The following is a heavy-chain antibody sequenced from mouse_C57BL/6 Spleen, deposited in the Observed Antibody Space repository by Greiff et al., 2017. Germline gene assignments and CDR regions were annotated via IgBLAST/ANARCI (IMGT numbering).Heavy chain of an antibody. Sequence: EVKLMESGGGLVKPGGSLKLSCAASGFTFSDYGMHWVRQAPEKGLEWVAYISSGSSTIYYADTVKGRFTISRDNAKNTLFLQMTSLRSEDTAMYYCARLSGSYAMDYWGQGTSVTVSS. D-gene: IGHD1-3*01. CDR3: ARLSGSYAMDY. CDR1: GFTFSDYG. J-gene: IGHJ4*01. CDR2: ISSGSSTI. V-gene: IGHV5-17*01.